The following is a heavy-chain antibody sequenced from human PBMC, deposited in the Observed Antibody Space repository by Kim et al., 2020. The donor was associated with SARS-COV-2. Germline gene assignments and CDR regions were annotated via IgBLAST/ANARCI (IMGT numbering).Heavy chain of an antibody. J-gene: IGHJ3*02. D-gene: IGHD4-17*01. V-gene: IGHV5-51*01. CDR2: IYPGDSDT. CDR1: GYSFTSYW. Sequence: GESLKISCKGSGYSFTSYWIGWVRQMPGKGLEWMGIIYPGDSDTRYSPSFQGQVTISADKSISTAYLQWSSLKASDTAMYYCARPSYDYGDYEPPAAAFDIWGQGTMVTVSS. CDR3: ARPSYDYGDYEPPAAAFDI.